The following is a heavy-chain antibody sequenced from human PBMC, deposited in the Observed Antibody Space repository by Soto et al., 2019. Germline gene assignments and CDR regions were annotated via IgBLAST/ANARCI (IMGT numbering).Heavy chain of an antibody. J-gene: IGHJ4*02. CDR3: ARDGNYYESETYFAY. D-gene: IGHD3-22*01. V-gene: IGHV3-48*01. Sequence: EVQLVESGGGLVQPGGSLRLSCAASGFTFSSYSMNWVRQAPGKGLEWVSYISSSSSTIYYADSVKGRFTICRDNDKNSLYRQMNSLRAENTAVYYCARDGNYYESETYFAYWGQGTLVTVSS. CDR1: GFTFSSYS. CDR2: ISSSSSTI.